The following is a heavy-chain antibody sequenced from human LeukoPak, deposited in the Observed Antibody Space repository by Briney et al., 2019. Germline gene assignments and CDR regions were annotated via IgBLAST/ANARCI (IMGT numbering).Heavy chain of an antibody. J-gene: IGHJ4*02. Sequence: SETLSLTCTVSGGSITNYYWTWIRQPPGKGLEWIGYIHYSGSTNYNPSLKSRVSISGEPSKTQFSLTLSSVTAADTAVYYCLNFIAYTIMNYWGQGALVIVSS. CDR2: IHYSGST. CDR1: GGSITNYY. V-gene: IGHV4-59*12. D-gene: IGHD5-12*01. CDR3: LNFIAYTIMNY.